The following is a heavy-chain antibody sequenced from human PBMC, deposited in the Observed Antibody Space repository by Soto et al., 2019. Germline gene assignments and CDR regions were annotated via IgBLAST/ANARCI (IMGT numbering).Heavy chain of an antibody. CDR3: ARIWGDDLYGMDV. Sequence: SETLSLTCTVSGGSISSYYWSWIRQPPGMGLELIGYIYYSGSTNYNPSLKSRVTISVDTSKNQFSLKLSSVTAADTAVYYCARIWGDDLYGMDVWGQGTTVTVSS. CDR2: IYYSGST. D-gene: IGHD3-10*01. J-gene: IGHJ6*02. V-gene: IGHV4-59*01. CDR1: GGSISSYY.